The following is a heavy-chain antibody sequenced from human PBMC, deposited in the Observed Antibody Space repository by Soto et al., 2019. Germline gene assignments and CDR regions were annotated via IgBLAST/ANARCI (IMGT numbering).Heavy chain of an antibody. V-gene: IGHV4-59*02. CDR2: IYESGTT. CDR1: GGSVKTYY. Sequence: KPSETLSLTCTVPGGSVKTYYWSWIRQAPGKGLEWIGYIYESGTTNSNPSLKSRVAISVDASKNQFSLNLSSVTAADTAVYYCAGSLTYYHDTSRYLSFDYWGPGTQVTVSS. J-gene: IGHJ4*02. D-gene: IGHD3-22*01. CDR3: AGSLTYYHDTSRYLSFDY.